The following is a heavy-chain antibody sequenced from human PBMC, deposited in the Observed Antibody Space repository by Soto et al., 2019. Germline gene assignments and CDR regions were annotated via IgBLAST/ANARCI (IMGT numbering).Heavy chain of an antibody. Sequence: GSLRLSCAASGFTFSSYGMHWVRQAPGKGLEWVAVISYDGSNKYYADSVKGRFTISRDNSKNTLYLQMNSLRAEDTAVYYCAKGPRQLLSQTKYYYYYYGMDVWGQGTTVTVSS. J-gene: IGHJ6*02. CDR2: ISYDGSNK. V-gene: IGHV3-30*18. D-gene: IGHD2-2*01. CDR3: AKGPRQLLSQTKYYYYYYGMDV. CDR1: GFTFSSYG.